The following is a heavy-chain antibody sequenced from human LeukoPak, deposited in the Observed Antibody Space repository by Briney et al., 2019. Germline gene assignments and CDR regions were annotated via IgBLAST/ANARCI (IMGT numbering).Heavy chain of an antibody. V-gene: IGHV1-69*01. CDR2: IIPIFGTA. J-gene: IGHJ5*02. D-gene: IGHD5-12*01. CDR1: GGTFSSYA. CDR3: ARLYSGYEGWFDP. Sequence: SVKVSCKASGGTFSSYAISWVRQAPGQGLEWMGGIIPIFGTANYAQKFQGRVTITADESTSTAYMELRSLRSDDTAVYYCARLYSGYEGWFDPWGQGTLVTVSS.